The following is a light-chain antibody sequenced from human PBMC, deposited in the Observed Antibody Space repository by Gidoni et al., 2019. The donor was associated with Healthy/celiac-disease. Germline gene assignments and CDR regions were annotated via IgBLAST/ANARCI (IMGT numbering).Light chain of an antibody. Sequence: LHMTQSLSTLSASVGDRVTITCRASQSISSWLAWYQQEPGKAPKLLSYDASSLESGVPSRFSGSGSGTEFTLTISSLQPDDFATYYCQQYNSYSPYTFGQGTKLEIK. V-gene: IGKV1-5*01. J-gene: IGKJ2*01. CDR1: QSISSW. CDR2: DAS. CDR3: QQYNSYSPYT.